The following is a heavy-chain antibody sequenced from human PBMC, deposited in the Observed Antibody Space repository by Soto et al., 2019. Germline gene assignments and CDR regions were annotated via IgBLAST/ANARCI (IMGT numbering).Heavy chain of an antibody. CDR3: FRGGYDDYGKEGRY. Sequence: QVQFVQSGAEVKMPGASVKVSCKASGYTFTNYNVHWVRQAPGQGLEWMAIIYARGGSTSYAQNFQGRVTVTWDPSPSTVYLELNSLRSDDTAVYYCFRGGYDDYGKEGRYWGQGTLVTVSS. D-gene: IGHD5-12*01. CDR1: GYTFTNYN. V-gene: IGHV1-46*01. CDR2: IYARGGST. J-gene: IGHJ4*02.